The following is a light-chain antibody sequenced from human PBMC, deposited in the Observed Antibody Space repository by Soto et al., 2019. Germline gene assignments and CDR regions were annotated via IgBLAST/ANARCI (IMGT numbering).Light chain of an antibody. CDR3: HQYNNWPQLT. CDR1: QSVSRN. J-gene: IGKJ4*01. Sequence: EIVMTQSPATLSVSPGERATLSCRASQSVSRNLAWYQQKPGQAPRLLVYRASTRATGIPARFSGSGSGTEFTLTISSLQSEDFAFYYCHQYNNWPQLTFGGGTKVEIK. CDR2: RAS. V-gene: IGKV3-15*01.